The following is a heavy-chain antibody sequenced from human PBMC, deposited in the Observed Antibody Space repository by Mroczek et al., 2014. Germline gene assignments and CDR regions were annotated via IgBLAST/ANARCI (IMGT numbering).Heavy chain of an antibody. D-gene: IGHD3-9*01. CDR2: INHSGST. J-gene: IGHJ4*03. CDR3: ARAYYDILTGYPYFDY. V-gene: IGHV4-34*01. Sequence: QVQLQQSGAGLLKPSETLSLTCAVYGGSFSGYYWSWIRQPPGKGLEWIGEINHSGSTNYNPSLKSRVTISVDTSKNQFSLKLSSVTAAGTAVYYCARAYYDILTGYPYFDYVGPGTLVTVSS. CDR1: GGSFSGYY.